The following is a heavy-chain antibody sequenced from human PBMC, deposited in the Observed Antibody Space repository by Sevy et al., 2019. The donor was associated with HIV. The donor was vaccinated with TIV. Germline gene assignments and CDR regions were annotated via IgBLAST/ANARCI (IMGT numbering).Heavy chain of an antibody. Sequence: GGFLRLSFAASGFTFSKYSMSWVRQPPGKGLEWVSTLSFGCGEINYADSVKGRFTISRDNSKSSVYLQMNNLRPEDTAVYYCAREGCTKPHDYWGQGTLVTVSS. V-gene: IGHV3-23*01. CDR1: GFTFSKYS. D-gene: IGHD2-8*01. CDR3: AREGCTKPHDY. J-gene: IGHJ4*02. CDR2: LSFGCGEI.